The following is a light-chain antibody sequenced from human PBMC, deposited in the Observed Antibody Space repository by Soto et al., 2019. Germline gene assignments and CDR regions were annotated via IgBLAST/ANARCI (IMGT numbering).Light chain of an antibody. Sequence: EIVLTQSPGTLSLSPGERATLFCRASQSVAPSQLAWYQQKPGQAPRLLIGASSRATGIPDRFSASGSGTDFTLTISRLEPEDFAVYYCQQYNNWPRATFGGGTKVDIK. CDR3: QQYNNWPRAT. J-gene: IGKJ4*01. CDR2: GAS. CDR1: QSVAPSQ. V-gene: IGKV3-20*01.